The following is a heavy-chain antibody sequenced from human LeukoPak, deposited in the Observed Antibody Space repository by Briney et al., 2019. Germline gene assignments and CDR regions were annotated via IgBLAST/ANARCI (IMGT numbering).Heavy chain of an antibody. J-gene: IGHJ3*02. D-gene: IGHD1-1*01. Sequence: GASVKVSCKASGYTFTSYGISWVRQAPGQGLEWMGWISAYNGNTNYAQKLQGRVTMTTDTSTSTAYMELRSLRSDDTAVYYCARSRYNWNPRPDQAFDIWGQGTMVTVSS. CDR1: GYTFTSYG. CDR2: ISAYNGNT. CDR3: ARSRYNWNPRPDQAFDI. V-gene: IGHV1-18*01.